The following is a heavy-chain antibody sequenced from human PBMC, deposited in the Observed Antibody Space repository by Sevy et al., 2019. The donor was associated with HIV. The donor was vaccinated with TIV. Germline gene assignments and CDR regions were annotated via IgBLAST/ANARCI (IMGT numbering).Heavy chain of an antibody. Sequence: SETLSLTCTVSGVSISTYYWSWIRQPAGKGLVWIGRIYTSGSTNYNPSLKSRVTLSVDTSKNQFSLMLSSVTAADTAVYYCARGDFWRGYYYYAMDVWGQGTTVTVSS. CDR1: GVSISTYY. CDR3: ARGDFWRGYYYYAMDV. D-gene: IGHD3-3*01. V-gene: IGHV4-4*07. J-gene: IGHJ6*02. CDR2: IYTSGST.